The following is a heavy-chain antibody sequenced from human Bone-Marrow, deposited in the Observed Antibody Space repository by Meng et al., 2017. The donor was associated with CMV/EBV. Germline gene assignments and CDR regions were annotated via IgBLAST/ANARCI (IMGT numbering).Heavy chain of an antibody. D-gene: IGHD3-3*01. J-gene: IGHJ4*02. Sequence: GESLKISCAASGFTFSSYSMNWVRQAPGKGLEWVSYISSSSSTIYYADSVKGRFTISRDNAKNSLYLQMNSLRAEDTAVYYCARSKGFWSGFGDYFDYWGQGTLVTVSS. CDR3: ARSKGFWSGFGDYFDY. V-gene: IGHV3-48*04. CDR1: GFTFSSYS. CDR2: ISSSSSTI.